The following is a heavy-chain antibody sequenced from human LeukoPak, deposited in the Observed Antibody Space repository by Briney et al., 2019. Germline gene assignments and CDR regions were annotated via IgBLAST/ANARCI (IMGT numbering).Heavy chain of an antibody. D-gene: IGHD6-13*01. CDR2: IKQDGSEK. J-gene: IGHJ4*02. Sequence: PVGSLRLSCAASGFTLSSYWMSWVRQAPGKGLEWVANIKQDGSEKYYVDSVKGRFTISRDNAKNSLYLQMNSLRAEDTAVYYRARDHHRSSWWGAFDYWGQGTLVTVSS. CDR1: GFTLSSYW. V-gene: IGHV3-7*03. CDR3: ARDHHRSSWWGAFDY.